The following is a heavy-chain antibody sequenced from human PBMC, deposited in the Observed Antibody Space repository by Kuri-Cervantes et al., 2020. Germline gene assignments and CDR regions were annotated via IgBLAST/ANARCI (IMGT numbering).Heavy chain of an antibody. CDR2: IKQDGSEK. CDR3: ARDHHYYYYYMDV. V-gene: IGHV3-7*01. CDR1: GFTFSSYW. J-gene: IGHJ6*03. Sequence: GESLKISCAASGFTFSSYWMSWVRQAPGKGLEWVANIKQDGSEKYYVDSVKGRFTISRDNAKNSLYLQMNSLRAEDTAVYYCARDHHYYYYYMDVWGKGTTVTVSS.